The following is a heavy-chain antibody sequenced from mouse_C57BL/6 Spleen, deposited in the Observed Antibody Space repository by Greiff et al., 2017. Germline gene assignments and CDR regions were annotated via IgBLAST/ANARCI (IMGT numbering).Heavy chain of an antibody. J-gene: IGHJ4*01. Sequence: EVQLQQSVAELVRPGASVKLSCTASGFTFKNSYMHWVKQRPEQGLEWIGRIDPANGSTKYAPKFQGKATITVDTSTNTAYLQLSSLTSEDTAIYYGAGDGSSCGYAMDYWGQGTSVTVSS. CDR3: AGDGSSCGYAMDY. D-gene: IGHD1-1*01. CDR1: GFTFKNSY. V-gene: IGHV14-3*01. CDR2: IDPANGST.